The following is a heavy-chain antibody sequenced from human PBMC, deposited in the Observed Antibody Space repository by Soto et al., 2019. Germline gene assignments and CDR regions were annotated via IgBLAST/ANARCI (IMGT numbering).Heavy chain of an antibody. J-gene: IGHJ4*02. V-gene: IGHV6-1*01. CDR1: GYSVSSDTAA. CDR2: TFYMSKWYY. D-gene: IGHD7-27*01. CDR3: ARDNLGRAPPFDF. Sequence: SHTLSLPCAISGYSVSSDTAALNWIRQSPSRGLEWLGRTFYMSKWYYDYAVSVKSRITIYPDTSKNQFSLQLNSVTPEDTAVYYCARDNLGRAPPFDFWGQGTLVTVSS.